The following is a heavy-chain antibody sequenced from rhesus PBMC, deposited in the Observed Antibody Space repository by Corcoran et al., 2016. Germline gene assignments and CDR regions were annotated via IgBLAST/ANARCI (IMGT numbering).Heavy chain of an antibody. V-gene: IGHV4S7*01. D-gene: IGHD1-44*01. CDR2: IYSCSGNT. CDR3: ASVNYRDDY. Sequence: QVQLQESGPGLLKPSETLSPTCAVSGGSISGGYGWDWIRQPPWKGLVWIGSIYSCSGNTYYNPSLKSRVTISTDTSKNQFSLKLSSVTAADTAVYYCASVNYRDDYWGQGVLVTVSS. CDR1: GGSISGGYG. J-gene: IGHJ4*01.